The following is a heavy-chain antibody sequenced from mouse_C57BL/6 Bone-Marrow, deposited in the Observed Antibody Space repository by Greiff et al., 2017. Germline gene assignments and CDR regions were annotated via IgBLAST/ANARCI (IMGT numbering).Heavy chain of an antibody. CDR2: ISSGGSYT. CDR1: GFTFSSYG. J-gene: IGHJ4*01. V-gene: IGHV5-6*01. Sequence: EVQVVESGGDLVKPGGSLKLSCAASGFTFSSYGMSWVRQTPDKRLEWVATISSGGSYTYYPDSVKGRFTISRDNAKNTLYLQMSSLKSEDTAMYYCARQSDAMDYWGQGTSVTVSS. CDR3: ARQSDAMDY.